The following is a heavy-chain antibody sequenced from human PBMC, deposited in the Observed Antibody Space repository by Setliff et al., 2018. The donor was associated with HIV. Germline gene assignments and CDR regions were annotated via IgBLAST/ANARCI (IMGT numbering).Heavy chain of an antibody. Sequence: PSETLSLTCAVSGYSISSGYYWGWIRQPPGKGLEWIGNIYHHGTTYYYPSLKGRVTISLDTSNNQFSQNLNSVTAADTAVYYCARGGPTVAFGLDVWGQGTTVTVSS. CDR3: ARGGPTVAFGLDV. J-gene: IGHJ6*02. CDR1: GYSISSGYY. V-gene: IGHV4-38-2*01. CDR2: IYHHGTT. D-gene: IGHD4-17*01.